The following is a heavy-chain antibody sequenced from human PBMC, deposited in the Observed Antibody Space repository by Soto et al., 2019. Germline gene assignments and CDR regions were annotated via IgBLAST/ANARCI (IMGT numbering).Heavy chain of an antibody. J-gene: IGHJ4*02. D-gene: IGHD3-10*01. CDR2: ISYDGSNK. CDR3: AKEPFYYGSGSPRPYFDY. Sequence: GGSLRLSCAASGFTFSSYGMHWVRQAPGKGLEWVAVISYDGSNKYYADSVKGRFTISRDNSKNTLYLQMNSLRAEDTAVYYCAKEPFYYGSGSPRPYFDYWGQGTLVTVSS. V-gene: IGHV3-30*18. CDR1: GFTFSSYG.